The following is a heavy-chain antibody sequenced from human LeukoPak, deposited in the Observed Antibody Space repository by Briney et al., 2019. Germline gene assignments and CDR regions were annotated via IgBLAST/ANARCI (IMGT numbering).Heavy chain of an antibody. V-gene: IGHV3-23*01. Sequence: GGSLRLSCAASGFTFSSYAMSWVRQAPGKGLEWVSAIGGSGGSTYYADSVKGRFTISRDNSKNTLYLQMNSLRAEDTAVYYCAKDLGVTGEIDYWGQGTLVTVSS. CDR3: AKDLGVTGEIDY. CDR1: GFTFSSYA. D-gene: IGHD7-27*01. J-gene: IGHJ4*02. CDR2: IGGSGGST.